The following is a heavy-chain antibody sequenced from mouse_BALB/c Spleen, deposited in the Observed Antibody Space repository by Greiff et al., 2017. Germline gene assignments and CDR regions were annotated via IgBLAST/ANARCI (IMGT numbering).Heavy chain of an antibody. CDR2: IDPENGDT. CDR3: NVRGLRLWYFDV. Sequence: VQLKESGAELVRSGASVKLSCTASGFNIKDYYMHWVKQRPEQGLEWIGWIDPENGDTEYAPKFQGKATMTADTSSNTAYLQLSSLTSEDTAVYYCNVRGLRLWYFDVWGAGTTVTVSS. J-gene: IGHJ1*01. CDR1: GFNIKDYY. D-gene: IGHD1-2*01. V-gene: IGHV14-4*02.